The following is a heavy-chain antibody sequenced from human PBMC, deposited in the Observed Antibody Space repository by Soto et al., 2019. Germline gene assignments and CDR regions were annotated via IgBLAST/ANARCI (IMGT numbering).Heavy chain of an antibody. CDR2: ISAYNGNT. V-gene: IGHV1-18*01. Sequence: QVQLVQSAAEVKKPGASLKVSCKASGYTFTTYGVSWVRQAPGQGLEWMGWISAYNGNTNYAQKLQGRLTMTTDTSTSTVYMELRNLSSEDAAVYYCARTVGDTIRWFDPWGQGTLVTVSS. CDR1: GYTFTTYG. D-gene: IGHD1-26*01. CDR3: ARTVGDTIRWFDP. J-gene: IGHJ5*02.